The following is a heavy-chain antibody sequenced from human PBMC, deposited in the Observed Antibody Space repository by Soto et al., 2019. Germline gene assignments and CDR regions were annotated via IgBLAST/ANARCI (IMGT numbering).Heavy chain of an antibody. V-gene: IGHV1-8*01. J-gene: IGHJ2*01. CDR1: GYTFTSYD. CDR3: ARGVRVGATPAQYFDL. CDR2: MNPNSGNT. Sequence: ASVKVSCKASGYTFTSYDINWVRQATGQGLEWMGWMNPNSGNTGYAQKFQGRVTMTRNTSISTAYMELSSLRSEDTAVYYCARGVRVGATPAQYFDLWGRGTLVTVSS. D-gene: IGHD1-26*01.